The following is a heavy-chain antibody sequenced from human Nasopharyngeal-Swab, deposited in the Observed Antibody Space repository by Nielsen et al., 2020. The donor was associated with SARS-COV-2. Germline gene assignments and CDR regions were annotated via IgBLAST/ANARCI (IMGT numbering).Heavy chain of an antibody. CDR2: ISGGGST. Sequence: GESLKISCVGSGFIFSSYTMHWVRQPPGKGLEWVSAISGGGSTFYAESVRGRFTVSRENFRKPLYLEMNSLRVEDTALYYCASEVGGSYRDFDYWGQGTLVTVSS. CDR3: ASEVGGSYRDFDY. J-gene: IGHJ4*02. D-gene: IGHD3-16*02. V-gene: IGHV3-23*01. CDR1: GFIFSSYT.